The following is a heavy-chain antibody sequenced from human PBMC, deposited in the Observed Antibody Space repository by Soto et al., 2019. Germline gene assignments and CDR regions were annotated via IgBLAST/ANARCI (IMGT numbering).Heavy chain of an antibody. J-gene: IGHJ5*02. Sequence: QVQLQESGPGLVKPSQTLSLTCTVSGGSISSGGYYWSWIRQHPGKGLEWIGYIYYSGSTYYNPSLKSRVTISLDTSKNQFSLKLSSVTAADTAVYYSARENVYCSSTICYHWFDPWGQGTLVTVSS. V-gene: IGHV4-31*03. CDR1: GGSISSGGYY. CDR3: ARENVYCSSTICYHWFDP. D-gene: IGHD2-2*01. CDR2: IYYSGST.